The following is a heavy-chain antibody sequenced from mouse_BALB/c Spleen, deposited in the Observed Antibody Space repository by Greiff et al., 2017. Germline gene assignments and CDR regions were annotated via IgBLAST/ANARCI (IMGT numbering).Heavy chain of an antibody. V-gene: IGHV5-6-5*01. Sequence: EVNVVESGGGLVKPGGSLKLSCAASGFTFSSYAMSWVRQTPEKRLEWVASISSGGSTYYPDSVKGRFTISRDNARNILYMQMSSLRSEDTAMYYCAREGGSTRIMDYWGQGTSVTVAS. CDR1: GFTFSSYA. CDR2: ISSGGST. D-gene: IGHD2-4*01. J-gene: IGHJ4*01. CDR3: AREGGSTRIMDY.